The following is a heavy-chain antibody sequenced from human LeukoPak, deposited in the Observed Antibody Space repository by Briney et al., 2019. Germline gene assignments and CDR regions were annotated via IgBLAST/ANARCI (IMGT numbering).Heavy chain of an antibody. Sequence: GASVKVSCKVSGYTLTGLSMHWVRQAPGKGLEWMGGFDPEDGETIYAQKFQGRVTMTEDTSTDTAYMELSSLRSEDTAVYYCARVGRGYYETVNAFDIWGQGTMVTVSS. CDR2: FDPEDGET. D-gene: IGHD3-3*01. CDR3: ARVGRGYYETVNAFDI. CDR1: GYTLTGLS. J-gene: IGHJ3*02. V-gene: IGHV1-24*01.